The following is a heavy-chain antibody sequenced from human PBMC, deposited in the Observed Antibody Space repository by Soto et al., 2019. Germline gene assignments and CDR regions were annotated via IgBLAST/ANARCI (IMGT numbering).Heavy chain of an antibody. CDR3: VRDYDYDTSRNDAFDI. CDR2: IYSSGST. D-gene: IGHD3-22*01. V-gene: IGHV4-31*03. Sequence: QVQLQESGPGLVKPSQTLSLTCTVSGDSISSGDYYWSWIRHHPGKGLEWIGYIYSSGSTYYNPSLRSRVTISADTSKNQFSLRLSSVTAADTAVYYCVRDYDYDTSRNDAFDIWGQGTMVTVSS. CDR1: GDSISSGDYY. J-gene: IGHJ3*02.